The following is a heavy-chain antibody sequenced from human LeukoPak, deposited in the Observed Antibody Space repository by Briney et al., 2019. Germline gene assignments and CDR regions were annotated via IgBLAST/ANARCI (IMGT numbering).Heavy chain of an antibody. J-gene: IGHJ4*02. D-gene: IGHD5-18*01. CDR3: VRDRGGNRDGYYSDY. CDR1: GGSFRGYY. V-gene: IGHV4-34*01. Sequence: SETLSLTCAVYGGSFRGYYWSWIRQPPGKGLEWIGEINHSGSTNYNPSLKSRVTISVDTSKNQFSLKLSSVTAADAAVYYCVRDRGGNRDGYYSDYWGQGTLVTVSS. CDR2: INHSGST.